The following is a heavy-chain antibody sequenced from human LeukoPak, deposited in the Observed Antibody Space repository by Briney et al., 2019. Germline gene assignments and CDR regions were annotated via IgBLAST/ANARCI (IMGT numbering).Heavy chain of an antibody. D-gene: IGHD6-19*01. CDR2: IYYSGST. CDR3: ARHGGYSSGWFRFDY. Sequence: SKTLSLTCTVSGGSISSYYWSWIRQPPGKGLEWIGYIYYSGSTNYNPSLKSRVTISVDTSKNQFSLKLSSVTAADTAVYYCARHGGYSSGWFRFDYWGQGTLVTVSS. CDR1: GGSISSYY. V-gene: IGHV4-59*08. J-gene: IGHJ4*02.